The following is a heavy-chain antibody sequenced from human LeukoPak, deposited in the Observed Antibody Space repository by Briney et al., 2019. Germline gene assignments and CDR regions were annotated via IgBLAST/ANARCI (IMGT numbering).Heavy chain of an antibody. CDR2: ISSSGDTI. J-gene: IGHJ4*02. CDR3: ARGVEEQYYYDSSGYYFVFFDY. Sequence: GGSLRLSCAASGFTFSDYYMSWIRQAPGKGLEWVSYISSSGDTIYYADSVKGRFTISRDNTKNSLYLQMNSLRAEDTAVYYCARGVEEQYYYDSSGYYFVFFDYWGQGTLVTVSS. V-gene: IGHV3-11*01. CDR1: GFTFSDYY. D-gene: IGHD3-22*01.